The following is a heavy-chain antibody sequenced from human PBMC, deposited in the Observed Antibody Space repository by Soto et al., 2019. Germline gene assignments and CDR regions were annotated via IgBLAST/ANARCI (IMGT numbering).Heavy chain of an antibody. D-gene: IGHD5-12*01. CDR3: ARAAYRWLRKTTPFEY. CDR1: GGSISSGGYS. V-gene: IGHV4-30-2*01. Sequence: TLSLTRAVSGGSISSGGYSWSWIRQPPGKGLEWIGYIYHSGSTYYNPSLKSRVTISVDRSKNQFSLKLSSVTAADTAVYYCARAAYRWLRKTTPFEYWAQGTLVHVSP. J-gene: IGHJ1*01. CDR2: IYHSGST.